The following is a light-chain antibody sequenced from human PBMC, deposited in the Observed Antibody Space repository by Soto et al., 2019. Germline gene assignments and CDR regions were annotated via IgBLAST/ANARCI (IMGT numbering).Light chain of an antibody. CDR3: QQYTSLWT. Sequence: EIHMTQSPSSLSASVGDRVTITCRASQGIRNDLGWYQQKPGKAPKRLIYAASSLQSGVPSRFSGSGSGTEFTLTIRSLQPDDFATYYCQQYTSLWTFGQGTKVDIK. CDR1: QGIRND. V-gene: IGKV1-17*01. J-gene: IGKJ1*01. CDR2: AAS.